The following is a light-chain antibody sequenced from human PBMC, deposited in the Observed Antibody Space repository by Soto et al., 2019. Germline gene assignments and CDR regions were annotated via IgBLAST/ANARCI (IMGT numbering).Light chain of an antibody. V-gene: IGLV2-14*01. J-gene: IGLJ1*01. CDR3: SSYTTSNTRQIV. Sequence: QSALTQPASVSGSPGQSITISRTGTSSDVVGYNYVSWYQQHPGKAPKFIIYDVSNRPSGVSNRFSGSKSGNTASLTISGLQAEDEADYYCSSYTTSNTRQIVFGTGTKVTVL. CDR1: SSDVVGYNY. CDR2: DVS.